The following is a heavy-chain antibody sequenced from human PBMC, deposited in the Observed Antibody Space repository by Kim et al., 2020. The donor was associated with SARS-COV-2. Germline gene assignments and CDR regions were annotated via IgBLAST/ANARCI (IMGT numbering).Heavy chain of an antibody. V-gene: IGHV3-23*01. CDR2: ISGSGGST. CDR1: GFTFSSYA. D-gene: IGHD2-15*01. CDR3: LKGADEDIVVVVAATLSYYYGMDV. J-gene: IGHJ6*02. Sequence: GGSLRLSCAASGFTFSSYAMSWVRQAPGKGLEWVSAISGSGGSTYYADSVKGRFTISRDNSKNTLYLKMNSLRAEDTAVYYCLKGADEDIVVVVAATLSYYYGMDVWGQGTTVTVSS.